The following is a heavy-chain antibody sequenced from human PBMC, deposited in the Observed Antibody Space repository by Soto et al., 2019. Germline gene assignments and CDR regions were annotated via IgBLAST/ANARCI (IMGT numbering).Heavy chain of an antibody. V-gene: IGHV5-51*01. J-gene: IGHJ6*02. CDR1: GCSFTSYW. CDR2: IYPGDSDS. Sequence: PGESLKISCKGSGCSFTSYWIGWVRQMPGKGLEWMGGIYPGDSDSRYSPSFQGQVTISADNSISTAYLQWSSLKASDTAMYYCARLDSGSYPYYYYYGMDVWGQGTTVTV. D-gene: IGHD1-26*01. CDR3: ARLDSGSYPYYYYYGMDV.